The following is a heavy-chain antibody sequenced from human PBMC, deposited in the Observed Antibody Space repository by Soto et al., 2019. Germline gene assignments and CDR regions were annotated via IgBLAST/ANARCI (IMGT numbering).Heavy chain of an antibody. Sequence: EVQLLESGGGLVQPGGSLRLSCAASGFTFSTYGMRWVRQAPGKGLEWVSAISGSGGSTYYADSVKGRFTISRDNSKNTLNLQMNSLRAEDTAVYYCAKGPARYYYDSSGYYYDYWGQGTLVTVSS. D-gene: IGHD3-22*01. CDR2: ISGSGGST. CDR1: GFTFSTYG. CDR3: AKGPARYYYDSSGYYYDY. V-gene: IGHV3-23*01. J-gene: IGHJ4*02.